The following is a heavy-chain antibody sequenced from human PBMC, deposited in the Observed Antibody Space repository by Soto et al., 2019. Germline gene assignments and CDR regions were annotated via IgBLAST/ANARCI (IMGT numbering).Heavy chain of an antibody. CDR2: IYYGGNT. CDR1: GGSVSSGTYY. D-gene: IGHD1-7*01. J-gene: IGHJ3*01. CDR3: AREYWNSGPNAFDV. Sequence: PSETLSLTCTVSGGSVSSGTYYWSWIRQSPGKGLEWIGYIYYGGNTNYNPSLKSRVTISEDMTKNQFSLKLSSVTAADTAVYYCAREYWNSGPNAFDVWGQGTTVTVSS. V-gene: IGHV4-61*01.